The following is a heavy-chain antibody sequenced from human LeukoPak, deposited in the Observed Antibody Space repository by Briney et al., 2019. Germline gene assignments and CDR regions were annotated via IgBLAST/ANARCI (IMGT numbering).Heavy chain of an antibody. Sequence: PSETLSLTCTVSGGSISSGSYYWSWIRQPAGKGLEWIGRIYTSGSTNYNPSLKSRVTISVDTSKNQFSLKLSSVTAADTAVYYCARRPQKYSSSSGGVLDYWGQGTLVTVSS. V-gene: IGHV4-61*02. D-gene: IGHD6-6*01. CDR3: ARRPQKYSSSSGGVLDY. CDR1: GGSISSGSYY. J-gene: IGHJ4*02. CDR2: IYTSGST.